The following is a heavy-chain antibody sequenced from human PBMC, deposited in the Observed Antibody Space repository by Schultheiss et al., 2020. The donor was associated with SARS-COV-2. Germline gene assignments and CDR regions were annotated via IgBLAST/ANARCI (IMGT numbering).Heavy chain of an antibody. CDR1: GFTFSSYA. CDR3: AREGTAMVRPWGDYYYYGMDV. V-gene: IGHV3-30-3*01. CDR2: ISYDGSNK. Sequence: GGSLRLSCAASGFTFSSYAMHWVRQAPGKGLEWVAVISYDGSNKYYADSVKGRFTISRDNSKNTLYLQMNSLRAEDTAVYYCAREGTAMVRPWGDYYYYGMDVWGQGTTVTVSS. D-gene: IGHD5-18*01. J-gene: IGHJ6*02.